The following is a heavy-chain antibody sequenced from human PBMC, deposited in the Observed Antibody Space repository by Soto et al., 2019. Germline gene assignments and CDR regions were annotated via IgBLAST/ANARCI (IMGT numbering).Heavy chain of an antibody. CDR2: INHSGST. J-gene: IGHJ5*02. D-gene: IGHD3-22*01. CDR3: ARVPYYYDSSGYVS. V-gene: IGHV4-34*01. CDR1: GGSFSGYY. Sequence: SETLSLTCAAYGGSFSGYYWSWIRQPPGKGLEWIGEINHSGSTNYNPSLKSRVTISVDTSKNQFSLKLSSVTAADTAVYYCARVPYYYDSSGYVSWGQGTLVTVSS.